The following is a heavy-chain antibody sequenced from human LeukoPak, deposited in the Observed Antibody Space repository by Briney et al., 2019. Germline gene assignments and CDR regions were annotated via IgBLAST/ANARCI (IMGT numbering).Heavy chain of an antibody. J-gene: IGHJ6*02. Sequence: SETLSLTCAVYGGSFSDHYWNWIRQPPGKGLEWIGEINHSGSTNYNPSLKSRVTISVDTSKNQFSLKLTSVTAADTAVYYCARPGQLGSLYCGLDVWGQGTTVIVSS. CDR2: INHSGST. D-gene: IGHD7-27*01. V-gene: IGHV4-34*01. CDR1: GGSFSDHY. CDR3: ARPGQLGSLYCGLDV.